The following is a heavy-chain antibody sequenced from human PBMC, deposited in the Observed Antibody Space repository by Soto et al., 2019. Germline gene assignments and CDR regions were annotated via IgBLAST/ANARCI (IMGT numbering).Heavy chain of an antibody. CDR2: IYPGDSDT. CDR1: GYSFTTYW. V-gene: IGHV5-51*01. Sequence: PGESLKISCNGPGYSFTTYWIKWVRQMPGEGLEWMGIIYPGDSDTRYSPSFQGQVSISADKSINTAYLQWRSLKASDTAVYYCARHHGSPGSYFGMDVWGQGTTVTVSS. D-gene: IGHD6-13*01. CDR3: ARHHGSPGSYFGMDV. J-gene: IGHJ6*02.